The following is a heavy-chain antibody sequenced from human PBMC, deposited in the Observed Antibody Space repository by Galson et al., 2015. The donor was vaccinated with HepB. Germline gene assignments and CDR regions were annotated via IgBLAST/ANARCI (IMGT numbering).Heavy chain of an antibody. CDR1: GYTFSSYG. V-gene: IGHV1-18*01. Sequence: SVKVSCKASGYTFSSYGISWVRQAPGQGLEWMGWISAYNGDTNYAQKLQGRVTLTTDTSTSTAYMELRSLRSDDTAVYYCARDGTTVTTKVYYYYYYMDVWGRGTTVTVSS. CDR3: ARDGTTVTTKVYYYYYYMDV. D-gene: IGHD4-17*01. J-gene: IGHJ6*03. CDR2: ISAYNGDT.